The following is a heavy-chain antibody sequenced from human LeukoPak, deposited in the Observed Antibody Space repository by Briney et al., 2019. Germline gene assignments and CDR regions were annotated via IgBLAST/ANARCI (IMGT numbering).Heavy chain of an antibody. CDR3: AKSVASDAY. CDR1: GFSFSGYG. CDR2: ISYDGNNK. V-gene: IGHV3-30*18. Sequence: PGRSLRLSCAASGFSFSGYGMHWVRQAPGKGLEWVAVISYDGNNKYYTDSVKGRFTISRDNSKNTLYLQMNSLRPEDTAVYYCAKSVASDAYWGQGTVVTVSS. D-gene: IGHD5-12*01. J-gene: IGHJ4*02.